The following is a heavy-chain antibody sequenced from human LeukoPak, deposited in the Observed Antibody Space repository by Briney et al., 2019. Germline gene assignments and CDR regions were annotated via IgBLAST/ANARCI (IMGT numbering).Heavy chain of an antibody. CDR3: ARGQSGALDYYYYYMDV. V-gene: IGHV4-59*01. CDR2: IYYSGST. CDR1: GGSISSYY. J-gene: IGHJ6*03. Sequence: PSETLSLTCTVSGGSISSYYWSWIRQPPGKGLEWIGYIYYSGSTNYNPSLKSRVTISVDTSKNQFSLKLSSVAAADTAVYYCARGQSGALDYYYYYMDVWGKGTTVTISS. D-gene: IGHD1-26*01.